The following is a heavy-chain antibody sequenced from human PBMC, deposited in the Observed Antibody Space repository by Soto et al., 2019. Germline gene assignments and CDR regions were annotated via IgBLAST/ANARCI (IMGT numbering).Heavy chain of an antibody. V-gene: IGHV3-11*01. Sequence: PGGSLRLSCAASGFTFSDYYMSWIRHAPGKGLEWVSYISSSGSTIHYADSVKGRFTISRDNAKNSLYLQMNSLRAEDTAVYYCARVHLSNYYYYYGMDVWGQGTSVTVSS. CDR1: GFTFSDYY. CDR2: ISSSGSTI. J-gene: IGHJ6*02. D-gene: IGHD4-4*01. CDR3: ARVHLSNYYYYYGMDV.